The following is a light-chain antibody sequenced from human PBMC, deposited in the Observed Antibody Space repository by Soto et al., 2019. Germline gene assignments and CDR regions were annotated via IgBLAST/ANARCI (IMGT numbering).Light chain of an antibody. J-gene: IGKJ1*01. Sequence: EIVLTQSPGTLSSSPGERATLSCRASQSVSSSYLAWYQQKPGQAPRLLICGASNRATGIPDRFSGSGSGTDFTLTISRLEPEDFAVYYCQQYGSSGTFGQGTKV. V-gene: IGKV3-20*01. CDR1: QSVSSSY. CDR2: GAS. CDR3: QQYGSSGT.